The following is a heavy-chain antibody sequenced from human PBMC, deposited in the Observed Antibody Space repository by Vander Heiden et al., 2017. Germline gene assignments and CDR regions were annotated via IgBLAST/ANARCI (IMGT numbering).Heavy chain of an antibody. CDR1: GGSIRGCL. Sequence: QVQLQESGPGLVKPSETPSLTCTAPGGSIRGCLWSWIRQPPGKVLEWIGYIYYSGSTNYSPSLKSRVTMSVDTCKSQFSLKLSSVTAADTAVYYCTRTNYDSSGDYFDYWGQGTLVTVSS. CDR3: TRTNYDSSGDYFDY. CDR2: IYYSGST. D-gene: IGHD3-22*01. V-gene: IGHV4-59*01. J-gene: IGHJ4*02.